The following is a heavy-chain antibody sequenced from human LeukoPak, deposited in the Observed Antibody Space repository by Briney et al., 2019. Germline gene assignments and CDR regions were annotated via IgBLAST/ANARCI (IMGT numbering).Heavy chain of an antibody. CDR1: GFTFSSYA. V-gene: IGHV3-30-3*01. J-gene: IGHJ4*02. Sequence: PGRSLRLSCAASGFTFSSYAMHWVRQAPGKGLEWVAVISYDGSNKYYADSVKGRFTISRDNSKNTLYLQMNSLRAEDTAVYYCARGVHIVVVTATPDYWGQGTLVTVSS. CDR3: ARGVHIVVVTATPDY. CDR2: ISYDGSNK. D-gene: IGHD2-21*02.